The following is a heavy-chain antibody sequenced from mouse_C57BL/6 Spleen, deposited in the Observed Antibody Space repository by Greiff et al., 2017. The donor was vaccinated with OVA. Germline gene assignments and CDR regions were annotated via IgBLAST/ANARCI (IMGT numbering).Heavy chain of an antibody. CDR3: ARGAYGNHLAY. CDR1: GYTFTSYW. D-gene: IGHD2-1*01. Sequence: VQLQQSGAELVKPGASVTLSCKASGYTFTSYWMHWVKQRPGQGLEWIGMIHPNSGSTNYNEKFKSKATLTVDKSSRTAYMQLSSLTSEDSAVYYGARGAYGNHLAYWGQGTLVTVSA. V-gene: IGHV1-64*01. CDR2: IHPNSGST. J-gene: IGHJ3*01.